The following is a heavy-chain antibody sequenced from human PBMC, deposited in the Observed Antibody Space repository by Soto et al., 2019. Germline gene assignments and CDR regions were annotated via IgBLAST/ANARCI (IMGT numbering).Heavy chain of an antibody. J-gene: IGHJ4*02. CDR2: IYYSGST. Sequence: PSETLSLTCTVSGGSISSGDYYWSWIRQPPGKGLEWIGYIYYSGSTYYNPSLKSRVTISVDTSKNQFSLKLSSVTAADTAVYYCARDRHFDWRTFDHWGRGTLVTVSS. CDR1: GGSISSGDYY. V-gene: IGHV4-30-4*02. CDR3: ARDRHFDWRTFDH. D-gene: IGHD3-9*01.